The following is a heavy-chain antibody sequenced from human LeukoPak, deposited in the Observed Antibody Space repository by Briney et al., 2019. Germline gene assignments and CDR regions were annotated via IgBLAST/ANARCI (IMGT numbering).Heavy chain of an antibody. J-gene: IGHJ4*02. Sequence: GGSLRLSCAVSRFTFSTYAMSWVRQAPGQGLEWVSAISANGADKYYADSVKGRFTISRDNSNNTLFLQMTSLRVEDTAVYYCANYRKPQGLDYWGQGTLVTVSS. CDR2: ISANGADK. CDR1: RFTFSTYA. D-gene: IGHD1-14*01. CDR3: ANYRKPQGLDY. V-gene: IGHV3-23*01.